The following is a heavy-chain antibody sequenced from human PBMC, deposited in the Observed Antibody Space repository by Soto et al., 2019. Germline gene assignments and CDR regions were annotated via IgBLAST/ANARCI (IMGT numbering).Heavy chain of an antibody. D-gene: IGHD3-3*01. CDR3: LRFFGRHYDFWSGYYDHDAFDI. V-gene: IGHV4-31*03. J-gene: IGHJ3*02. CDR1: GGSISSGGYY. Sequence: SETLSLTCTVSGGSISSGGYYWSWIRQHPGKGLEWIGYIYYSGSTYYNPSLKSRVTISVDTSKNQFSLKLSSVTAADTAVYYCLRFFGRHYDFWSGYYDHDAFDIWGQGTMVTVSS. CDR2: IYYSGST.